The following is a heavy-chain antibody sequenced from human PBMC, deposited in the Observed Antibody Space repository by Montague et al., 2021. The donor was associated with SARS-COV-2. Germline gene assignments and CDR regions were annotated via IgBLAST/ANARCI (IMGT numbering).Heavy chain of an antibody. V-gene: IGHV4-34*01. D-gene: IGHD2-2*02. Sequence: SETLSLTCAVSGGSFSRYYWSWIRQPPGKGLEWIGEISQSGNTKYNSSLQSRVSISLDTSRNQFSLKVSSVTAADTATYYCARLGDGIVPSPILGLGPYYSFYYMDVWGKGTTVTVSS. J-gene: IGHJ6*03. CDR3: ARLGDGIVPSPILGLGPYYSFYYMDV. CDR2: ISQSGNT. CDR1: GGSFSRYY.